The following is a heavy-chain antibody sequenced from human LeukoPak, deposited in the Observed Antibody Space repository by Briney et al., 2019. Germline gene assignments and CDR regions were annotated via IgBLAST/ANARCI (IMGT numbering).Heavy chain of an antibody. CDR3: TRLGPLDV. V-gene: IGHV3-73*01. Sequence: GGSLRLSCAASGFTFSGSAMHWFRQASGKGLEWVGRIRSKANSYATAYAASVKGRFTISRDDSKNTAYLQMNSLKTEDTAVYYCTRLGPLDVWGKGTTVTVSS. CDR1: GFTFSGSA. J-gene: IGHJ6*04. CDR2: IRSKANSYAT.